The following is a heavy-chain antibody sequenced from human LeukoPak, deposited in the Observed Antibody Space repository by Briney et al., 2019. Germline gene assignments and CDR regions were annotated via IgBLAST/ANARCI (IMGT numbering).Heavy chain of an antibody. CDR2: IKEDGGEK. J-gene: IGHJ4*02. V-gene: IGHV3-7*01. D-gene: IGHD2-15*01. Sequence: GGSLRLSCAASGFTFSNYWMTWVRQAPGKGLEWVAHIKEDGGEKHYVDPVKGRFTISRDNAKNSLYLQMNSLRAEDTAMYYCVRDRGYCSGGTCYALWDHWGQGTLVTVSS. CDR3: VRDRGYCSGGTCYALWDH. CDR1: GFTFSNYW.